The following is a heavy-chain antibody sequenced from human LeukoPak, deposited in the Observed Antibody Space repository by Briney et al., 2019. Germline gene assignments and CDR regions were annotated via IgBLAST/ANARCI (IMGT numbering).Heavy chain of an antibody. J-gene: IGHJ5*02. D-gene: IGHD3-3*01. Sequence: GASVKVSCKASGNTFTSYYMHWVRQAPGQGLEWMGIINPTDGDTTYPQKFQGRVTMARDTSTSTVYMELSSLRSEDTAVYYCSRGGPRVASGGDWFDPWGQGTLVTVSS. CDR2: INPTDGDT. V-gene: IGHV1-46*01. CDR3: SRGGPRVASGGDWFDP. CDR1: GNTFTSYY.